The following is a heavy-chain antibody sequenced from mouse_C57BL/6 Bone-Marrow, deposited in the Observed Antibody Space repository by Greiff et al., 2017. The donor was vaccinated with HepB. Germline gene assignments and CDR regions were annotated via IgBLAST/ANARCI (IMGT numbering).Heavy chain of an antibody. CDR3: ARERGYDYAYWYFDV. CDR1: GISITTGNYR. CDR2: IYYSGTI. Sequence: EVKLVESGPGLVKPSQTVFLTCTVTGISITTGNYRWSWIRQFPGNKLEWIGYIYYSGTITYNPSLTSRTTITRDTPKNQFFLEMNSLTAEDTATYYCARERGYDYAYWYFDVWGTGTTVTVSS. V-gene: IGHV3-5*01. J-gene: IGHJ1*03. D-gene: IGHD2-4*01.